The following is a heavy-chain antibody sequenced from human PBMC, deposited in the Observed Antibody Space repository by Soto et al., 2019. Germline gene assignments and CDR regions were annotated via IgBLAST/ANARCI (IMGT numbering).Heavy chain of an antibody. CDR2: IYSGGST. CDR3: ARGDAFDI. Sequence: GGYLRLSCAASGLILSNYAMSWVRQIPGKGLEWVSVIYSGGSTYYADSVKGRFTISRDNSKNTLYLQMNSLRSEDTAVYYCARGDAFDIWGQGTMVTVSS. J-gene: IGHJ3*02. V-gene: IGHV3-53*01. CDR1: GLILSNYA.